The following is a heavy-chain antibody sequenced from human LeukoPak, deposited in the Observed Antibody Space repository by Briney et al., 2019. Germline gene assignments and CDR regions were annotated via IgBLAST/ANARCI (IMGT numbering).Heavy chain of an antibody. V-gene: IGHV3-21*01. D-gene: IGHD1-26*01. CDR3: ARDPYSGRYGDYYYYYMDV. CDR1: GFTLSSYA. J-gene: IGHJ6*03. Sequence: GGSLRLSCAASGFTLSSYAMNWVRQAPGKGLEWVSSITSSSSYIYYADSVKGRFTISRGNAKNSLYLQINSLRVEDTAVYYCARDPYSGRYGDYYYYYMDVWGKGTTVTISS. CDR2: ITSSSSYI.